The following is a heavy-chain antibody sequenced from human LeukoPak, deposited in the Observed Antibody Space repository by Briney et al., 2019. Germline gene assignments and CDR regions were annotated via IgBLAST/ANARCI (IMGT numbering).Heavy chain of an antibody. CDR3: ARMTDYYYDSSGFSDY. CDR2: IIPIFGTA. V-gene: IGHV1-69*13. J-gene: IGHJ4*02. Sequence: SVKVSCKASGGTFSSYAISWVRQAPGQGLEWMGGIIPIFGTANYAQKFQGRVTITADESTSTAYMELSSLRSEDTAVYYCARMTDYYYDSSGFSDYWGQGTLVTVSS. D-gene: IGHD3-22*01. CDR1: GGTFSSYA.